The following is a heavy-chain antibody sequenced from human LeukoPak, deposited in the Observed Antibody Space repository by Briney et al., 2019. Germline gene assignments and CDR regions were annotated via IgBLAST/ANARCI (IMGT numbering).Heavy chain of an antibody. Sequence: GGSLRLSCAASGFTFSGSAMHWVRQASGKGLEWVGRIRSKANSYATAYAASVKGRFTISRDDSKNTAYLQMNSLKTEDTAVYYCAKSLLEVPIQLWYSFDYWGQGTLVTVSS. CDR2: IRSKANSYAT. J-gene: IGHJ4*02. CDR1: GFTFSGSA. D-gene: IGHD5-18*01. CDR3: AKSLLEVPIQLWYSFDY. V-gene: IGHV3-73*01.